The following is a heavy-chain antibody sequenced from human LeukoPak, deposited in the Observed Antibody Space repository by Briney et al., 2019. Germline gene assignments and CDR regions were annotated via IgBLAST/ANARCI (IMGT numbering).Heavy chain of an antibody. CDR2: ISYDGSNK. D-gene: IGHD4-23*01. CDR1: GFTFSSYA. CDR3: AREKEDYGGTFQH. V-gene: IGHV3-30-3*01. J-gene: IGHJ1*01. Sequence: PGGSLRLSCAASGFTFSSYAMHWVRQAPGKGLEWVAVISYDGSNKYYADSVKGRFTISRDNSKNTLYLQMNSLRAEDTAVYYCAREKEDYGGTFQHWGQGTLVTVSS.